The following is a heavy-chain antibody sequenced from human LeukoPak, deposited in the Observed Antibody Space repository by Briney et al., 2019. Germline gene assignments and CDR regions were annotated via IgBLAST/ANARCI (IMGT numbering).Heavy chain of an antibody. Sequence: GGSLRLSCAASGFTFSSYAMSWVRQAPGKGLEWVSAINCSGGSTYYADSVKGRFTISRDNSKNTLYLQMNSLRAEDTAVYYCAKIGYCSSTSCPRWGQGTLVTVSS. J-gene: IGHJ4*02. V-gene: IGHV3-23*01. D-gene: IGHD2-2*01. CDR3: AKIGYCSSTSCPR. CDR1: GFTFSSYA. CDR2: INCSGGST.